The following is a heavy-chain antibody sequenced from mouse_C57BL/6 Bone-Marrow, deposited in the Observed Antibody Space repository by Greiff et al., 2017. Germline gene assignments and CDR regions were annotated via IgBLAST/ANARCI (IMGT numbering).Heavy chain of an antibody. Sequence: VQLQESGPGLVNPSQSLSLTCPVTGYSITSGYYWNWIRQFPGNKLEWMGYISYDGSNNYNPSLKNRISITRDTSKNQFFLKLNSVTTEDTATYYCAREGEFITTVVADYWGQGTTLTVSS. CDR3: AREGEFITTVVADY. D-gene: IGHD1-1*01. V-gene: IGHV3-6*01. CDR1: GYSITSGYY. CDR2: ISYDGSN. J-gene: IGHJ2*01.